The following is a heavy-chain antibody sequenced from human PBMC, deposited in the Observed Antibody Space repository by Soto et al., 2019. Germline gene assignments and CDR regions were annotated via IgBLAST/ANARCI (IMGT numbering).Heavy chain of an antibody. Sequence: EVQLLESGGGLVQPGGSLRLSCAASGFTFSNYGLNWVRQAPGKGLEWVSVISASGAFGFYADSVKGRFTISRDNSNNTLVLQMNSLRVEDTAIYYCARFDYDESNYPPRGYSDLWGRGTLVTVSS. CDR1: GFTFSNYG. CDR3: ARFDYDESNYPPRGYSDL. D-gene: IGHD3-22*01. CDR2: ISASGAFG. V-gene: IGHV3-23*01. J-gene: IGHJ2*01.